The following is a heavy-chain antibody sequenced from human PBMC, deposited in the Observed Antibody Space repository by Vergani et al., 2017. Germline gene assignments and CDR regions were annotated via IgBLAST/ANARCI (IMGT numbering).Heavy chain of an antibody. D-gene: IGHD3-9*01. V-gene: IGHV3-23*01. J-gene: IGHJ4*02. CDR3: AREYYDILTGYYNSFFDY. Sequence: EVQLLESGGGLVQPGGSLRLSCAASGFTFSSYAMSWVRQAPGKGLEWVSAISGSGGSTYYADSVKGRFTISRDNSKNTLYLQMNSLRAEDTAVYYCAREYYDILTGYYNSFFDYWGQGTLVTVSS. CDR2: ISGSGGST. CDR1: GFTFSSYA.